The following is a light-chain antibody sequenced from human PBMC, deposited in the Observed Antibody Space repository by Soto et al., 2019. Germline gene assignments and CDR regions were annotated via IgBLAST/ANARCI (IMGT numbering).Light chain of an antibody. Sequence: QSALTQPPSASGSPGQSVTISCTGTSSDVGDYNYVSWYQQYPGKAPKLMIYEVSNRPSGVSSRFSGSKSGNTASLTISGLQSEDEADYYCRSYAGSDTLYVFGTGTKLTVL. CDR2: EVS. CDR3: RSYAGSDTLYV. J-gene: IGLJ1*01. V-gene: IGLV2-8*01. CDR1: SSDVGDYNY.